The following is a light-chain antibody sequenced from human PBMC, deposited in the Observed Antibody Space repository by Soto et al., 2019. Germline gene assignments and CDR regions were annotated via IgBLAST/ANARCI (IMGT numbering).Light chain of an antibody. CDR1: QSVSSRS. CDR2: GAS. CDR3: QQYGNSPAT. J-gene: IGKJ3*01. Sequence: EIVLTQSPGTLSLSPGERATLSCRASQSVSSRSLAWYQQKPGQAPSLLIYGASSRATGIPDRFSGSGSGTDFTLTITRLAPKDFAVYFCQQYGNSPATFGPGTKVEIK. V-gene: IGKV3-20*01.